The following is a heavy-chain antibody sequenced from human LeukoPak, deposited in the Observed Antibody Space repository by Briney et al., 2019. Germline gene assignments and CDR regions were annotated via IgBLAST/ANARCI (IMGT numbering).Heavy chain of an antibody. CDR1: GFTFSSYA. CDR2: ISGSGGST. J-gene: IGHJ4*02. V-gene: IGHV3-23*01. D-gene: IGHD3-16*01. CDR3: ARDVNHDRFWGFYFDH. Sequence: GGSLRLSCAASGFTFSSYAMSWVRQAPGKGLEWVSAISGSGGSTNYADSVKGRFTISRDNSKNTLYVQMNSLRPEDTAVYYCARDVNHDRFWGFYFDHWGQGTLVTVSS.